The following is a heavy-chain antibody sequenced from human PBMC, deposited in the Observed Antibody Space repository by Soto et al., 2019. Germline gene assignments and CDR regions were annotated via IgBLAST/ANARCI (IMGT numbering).Heavy chain of an antibody. CDR3: FRESYFSYHGMDV. J-gene: IGHJ6*02. V-gene: IGHV3-73*01. CDR2: IRSKANSYAT. Sequence: GGCIGIACAGCGVGLSSSTIHWVRQTSGKGLEWVGRIRSKANSYATAYAASVKGRFIISRDDSKTTAYLQMSSLKIEDTAVYCCFRESYFSYHGMDVWGQGTTVTVYS. CDR1: GVGLSSST.